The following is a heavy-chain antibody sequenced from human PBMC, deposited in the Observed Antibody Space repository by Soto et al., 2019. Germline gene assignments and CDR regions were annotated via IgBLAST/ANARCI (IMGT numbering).Heavy chain of an antibody. Sequence: QVQLVQSGAEVKKPGASVKVSCKASGYTFTSYGISWVRQAPGQGLEWMGWISAYNGNTNYAQKLQGRVTMTTDTSPSTAYMELRSLRSDDTAVYYCARENYDYIWGSYRSYYFDYWGQGTLVTVSS. V-gene: IGHV1-18*01. CDR1: GYTFTSYG. J-gene: IGHJ4*02. CDR3: ARENYDYIWGSYRSYYFDY. D-gene: IGHD3-16*02. CDR2: ISAYNGNT.